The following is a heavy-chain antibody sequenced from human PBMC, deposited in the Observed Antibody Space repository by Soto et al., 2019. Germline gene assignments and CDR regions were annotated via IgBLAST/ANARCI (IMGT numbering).Heavy chain of an antibody. Sequence: EVQLVESGGGLVQPGGSLRLSCAASGFTFSSYEMNWVRQAPGKGLEWVSYISSSGSTIYYADSVKGRFTISRDNAKNSLYLQMNSLRVEDTAVYYCARTADYSSGCLDYWGQGTLVTVSS. D-gene: IGHD6-19*01. CDR2: ISSSGSTI. J-gene: IGHJ4*02. CDR1: GFTFSSYE. CDR3: ARTADYSSGCLDY. V-gene: IGHV3-48*03.